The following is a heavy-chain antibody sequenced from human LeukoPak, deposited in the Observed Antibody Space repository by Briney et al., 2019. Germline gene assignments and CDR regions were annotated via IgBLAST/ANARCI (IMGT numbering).Heavy chain of an antibody. V-gene: IGHV4-59*01. J-gene: IGHJ4*02. D-gene: IGHD3-9*01. CDR2: IYYSGST. CDR1: GGSISSYY. Sequence: SETLSLTCTVSGGSISSYYWSWIRQPPGKGLEWIGYIYYSGSTNYNPSLKSRVTISVDTSKNQFSLKLSSVTAADTAVYYCARGAGYPYYFDYWGQGTLVTVSS. CDR3: ARGAGYPYYFDY.